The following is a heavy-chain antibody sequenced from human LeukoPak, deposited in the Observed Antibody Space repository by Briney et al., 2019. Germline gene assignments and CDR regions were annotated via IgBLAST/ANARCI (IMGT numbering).Heavy chain of an antibody. V-gene: IGHV1-2*02. CDR1: GFTSIGYY. CDR3: ARDQPALDY. J-gene: IGHJ4*02. Sequence: GASVKVSCKASGFTSIGYYMHCVRQAPGQGLEWMGWINLNTGDTDYAPKFQGRVTMTRDTSITTAYMELSRLRYDDTAVYYCARDQPALDYWGRGTLVTVSS. CDR2: INLNTGDT.